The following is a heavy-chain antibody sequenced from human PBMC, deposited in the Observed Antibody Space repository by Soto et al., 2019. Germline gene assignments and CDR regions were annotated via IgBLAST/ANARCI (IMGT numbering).Heavy chain of an antibody. Sequence: GGSLRLSCAASGFTFSNYGMHWVRQAPGKGLEWVTVISYDGNTKFYTDSLKGRFSISRDNSKNTLYLQMNSLRAEDTAVYYCAKDPRYCSGGTCFPEGEHWLDSWGQGTLVTVSS. V-gene: IGHV3-30*18. J-gene: IGHJ5*01. CDR3: AKDPRYCSGGTCFPEGEHWLDS. D-gene: IGHD2-15*01. CDR2: ISYDGNTK. CDR1: GFTFSNYG.